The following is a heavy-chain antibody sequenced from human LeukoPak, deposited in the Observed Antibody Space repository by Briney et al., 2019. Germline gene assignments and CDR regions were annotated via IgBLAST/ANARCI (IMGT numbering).Heavy chain of an antibody. CDR2: IYTSGST. J-gene: IGHJ5*02. CDR1: GGSISSYY. CDR3: ARGGSSSWFDP. Sequence: ADTLSLTCTVSGGSISSYYWSWLRQPAGKGREWIGRIYTSGSTNYNPSLKSRVTISVDTSKNQFSLKLSSVTAADTAGYYCARGGSSSWFDPWGQGTLVTVSS. V-gene: IGHV4-4*07. D-gene: IGHD6-13*01.